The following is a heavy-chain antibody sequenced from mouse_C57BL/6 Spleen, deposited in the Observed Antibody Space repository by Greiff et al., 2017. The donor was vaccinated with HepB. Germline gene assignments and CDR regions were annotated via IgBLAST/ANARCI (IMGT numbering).Heavy chain of an antibody. CDR1: GFTFSDYG. CDR2: ISSGSSTI. J-gene: IGHJ4*01. D-gene: IGHD2-2*01. CDR3: VRGGYPRYYAMDY. V-gene: IGHV5-17*01. Sequence: DVQLVESGGGLVKPGGSLKLSCAASGFTFSDYGMHWVRQAPEKGLEWVAYISSGSSTIYYADTVKGRFTISRDNAKNTLFLQMTSLRSEDTAMYYCVRGGYPRYYAMDYWGQGTSVTVSS.